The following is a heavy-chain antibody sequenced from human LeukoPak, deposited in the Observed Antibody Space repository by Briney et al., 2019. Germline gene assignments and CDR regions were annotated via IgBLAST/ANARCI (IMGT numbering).Heavy chain of an antibody. CDR1: GFTFSSYE. V-gene: IGHV3-48*03. CDR3: AREGWRDGFNYFDY. J-gene: IGHJ4*02. D-gene: IGHD5-24*01. CDR2: ISSSGSTI. Sequence: GGPLRLSCAASGFTFSSYEMNWVRQAPGKGLEWVSYISSSGSTIYYADSVKGRFTISRDNAKNSLSLQMNSLRAEDTAVYYCAREGWRDGFNYFDYWGQGTLVTVSS.